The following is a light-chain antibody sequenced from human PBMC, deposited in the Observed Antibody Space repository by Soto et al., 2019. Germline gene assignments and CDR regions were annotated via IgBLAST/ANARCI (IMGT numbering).Light chain of an antibody. CDR1: SSNIGIYNH. Sequence: QSSLTHPRSVSGSPAQSLTIPCTGPSSNIGIYNHVSWYQHHPGEAPKVLIYDVSKRPSGVPDRFSGSKSGNTASLTISGLQADDGADYYCCSYAGTSLLVFGGGTQVTVL. V-gene: IGLV2-11*01. CDR3: CSYAGTSLLV. J-gene: IGLJ2*01. CDR2: DVS.